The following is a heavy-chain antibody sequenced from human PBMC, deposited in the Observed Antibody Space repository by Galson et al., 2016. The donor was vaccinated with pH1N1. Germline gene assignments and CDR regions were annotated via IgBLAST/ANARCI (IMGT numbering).Heavy chain of an antibody. Sequence: LSLTCDVSGDSIISPYYWGWFRQPPGRGLEWIGSVYHSGSTCFNSSLKSRVTISVDTSKNQFSLNLKSVTAADTAVYYCARSAYSGVWWYWGLGILVTVPS. J-gene: IGHJ4*02. V-gene: IGHV4-38-2*01. D-gene: IGHD2-21*01. CDR2: VYHSGST. CDR1: GDSIISPYY. CDR3: ARSAYSGVWWY.